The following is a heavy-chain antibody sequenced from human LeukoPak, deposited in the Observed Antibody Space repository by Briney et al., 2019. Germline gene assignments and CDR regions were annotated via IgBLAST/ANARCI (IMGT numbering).Heavy chain of an antibody. CDR3: ATLTVRGVINI. CDR2: IQSKTDGGTT. Sequence: GGSLRLSCAASGFTFSNTWMNWVRQAPGKGLEWVGRIQSKTDGGTTEYAAPVKGRFTLSRDDSKTTLYLQMNSLKTEDTAVYYCATLTVRGVINIWGQGTLVTVSS. V-gene: IGHV3-15*01. CDR1: GFTFSNTW. D-gene: IGHD3-10*01. J-gene: IGHJ4*02.